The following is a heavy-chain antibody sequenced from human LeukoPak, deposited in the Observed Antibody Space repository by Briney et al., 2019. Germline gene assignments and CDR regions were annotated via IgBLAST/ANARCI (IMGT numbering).Heavy chain of an antibody. Sequence: GGSLRLSCAASGFNFRGYAMSWVRQAPAKGLEWVSSISGSGARSHYAESVRGRFTISRDNAQNTLQLQMNSLRAEDTAVYYCAKEVVMGETNYFYYGMDVWGQGTTVNVSS. V-gene: IGHV3-23*01. CDR3: AKEVVMGETNYFYYGMDV. D-gene: IGHD1-26*01. CDR2: ISGSGARS. CDR1: GFNFRGYA. J-gene: IGHJ6*02.